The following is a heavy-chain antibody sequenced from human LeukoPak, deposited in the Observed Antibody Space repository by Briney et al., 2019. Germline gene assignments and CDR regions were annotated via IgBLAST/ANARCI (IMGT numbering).Heavy chain of an antibody. Sequence: GGSLRLSCAASGFTFSSYWMHWVRQAPGKGLVWVSRINSDGSSTNYADSVKGRFTISRGNAENTLYLQMNSLRPEDTAVYYCARKAAGLTFDYWGQGTLVTVSS. V-gene: IGHV3-74*01. J-gene: IGHJ4*02. CDR3: ARKAAGLTFDY. CDR2: INSDGSST. CDR1: GFTFSSYW. D-gene: IGHD6-13*01.